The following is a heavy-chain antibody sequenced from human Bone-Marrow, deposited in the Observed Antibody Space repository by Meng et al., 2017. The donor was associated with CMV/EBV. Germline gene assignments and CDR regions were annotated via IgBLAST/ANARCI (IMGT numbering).Heavy chain of an antibody. J-gene: IGHJ5*02. CDR1: GYTFTSYY. Sequence: ASVKVSCKASGYTFTSYYMHWVRQAPGKGLEWMGGFDPEDGETIYAQKLQGRVTMTTDTSTSTAYMELRSLRSDDTAVYYCARDAPGGPAEDTSNWFDPWGQGTLVTAPQ. V-gene: IGHV1-24*01. D-gene: IGHD2-2*01. CDR3: ARDAPGGPAEDTSNWFDP. CDR2: FDPEDGET.